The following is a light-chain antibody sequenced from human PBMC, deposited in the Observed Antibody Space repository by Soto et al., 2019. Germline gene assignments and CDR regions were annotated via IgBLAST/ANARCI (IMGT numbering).Light chain of an antibody. J-gene: IGLJ1*01. CDR2: EGS. CDR3: CSYGGTGTPYV. CDR1: SSDVGGYNL. Sequence: QSALTQPASVSGSPGQSITISCTGTSSDVGGYNLVSWYQQHPGKAPKLMIYEGSKRPSGVSDRFSGSKSGNTASLTISGLRVEDEAAYYCCSYGGTGTPYVFGTGTKLTV. V-gene: IGLV2-23*01.